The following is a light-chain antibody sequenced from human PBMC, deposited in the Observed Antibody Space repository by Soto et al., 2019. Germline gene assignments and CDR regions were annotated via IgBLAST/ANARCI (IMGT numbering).Light chain of an antibody. Sequence: EIVMTQSPDTLSVSPGERATLSCRDSQSVSDRVVWYQQKSGQAPSLLIYAASTRAAGVPAKFSCSGSGTEFTLTISSLQSEDFAVYYCQQYNNWPPITFGQGTRLEIK. V-gene: IGKV3-15*01. J-gene: IGKJ5*01. CDR2: AAS. CDR1: QSVSDR. CDR3: QQYNNWPPIT.